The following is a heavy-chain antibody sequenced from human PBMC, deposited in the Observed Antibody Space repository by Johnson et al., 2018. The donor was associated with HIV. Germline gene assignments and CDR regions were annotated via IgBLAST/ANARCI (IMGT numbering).Heavy chain of an antibody. CDR3: ASDGGYSSSWYKDAFDI. V-gene: IGHV3-30*04. CDR1: FFPPPSYA. D-gene: IGHD6-13*01. J-gene: IGHJ3*02. Sequence: SLLLSFSSSFFPPPSYALHWVRQAPGKGLEWVAVISYDGSNKYYADSVKGRFTISRDNSKNTLYLQMNSLRAEDTAVYYCASDGGYSSSWYKDAFDIWGQGTMVTVSS. CDR2: ISYDGSNK.